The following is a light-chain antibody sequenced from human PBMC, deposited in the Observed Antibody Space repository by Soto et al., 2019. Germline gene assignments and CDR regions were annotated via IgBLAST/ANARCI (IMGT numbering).Light chain of an antibody. CDR1: QSISSW. CDR3: QQYNSYPWT. CDR2: KTY. V-gene: IGKV1-5*03. J-gene: IGKJ1*01. Sequence: DIQMTQSPSTLSASVGDRVPITCRASQSISSWLAWYQQKPGKAPKLLIYKTYSLQSGVPSRFSGSGSGTEFTLTISSLQPDDFATYYCQQYNSYPWTFGQGTKVDFK.